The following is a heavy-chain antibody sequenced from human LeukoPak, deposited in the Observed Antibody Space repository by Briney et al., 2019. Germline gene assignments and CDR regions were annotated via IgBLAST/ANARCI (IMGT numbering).Heavy chain of an antibody. Sequence: GGSLRLSCAASGFTFSNYAMSWVRQAPGKGLEWVSAITGGSTYYADSVKGRFTTSRDNSKNTLYLQMNGLRAEDTAVYYCAKTVTTWAFDYWGQGTLVTVSS. CDR3: AKTVTTWAFDY. V-gene: IGHV3-23*01. CDR1: GFTFSNYA. CDR2: ITGGST. D-gene: IGHD4-17*01. J-gene: IGHJ4*02.